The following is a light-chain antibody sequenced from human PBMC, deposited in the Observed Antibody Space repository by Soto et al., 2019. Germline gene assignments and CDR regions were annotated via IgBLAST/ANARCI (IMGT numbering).Light chain of an antibody. CDR2: EGT. Sequence: QSVLTQPASVSGSPGQSITISCTGSSSDVGSYNLVSWYQQHPGKAPKLMIYEGTKRPSGVSYRFSGSKSGNTASLTISGRQAEDEADYYCCSYAGSSTLVLGGGTKLTV. J-gene: IGLJ2*01. CDR3: CSYAGSSTLV. V-gene: IGLV2-23*01. CDR1: SSDVGSYNL.